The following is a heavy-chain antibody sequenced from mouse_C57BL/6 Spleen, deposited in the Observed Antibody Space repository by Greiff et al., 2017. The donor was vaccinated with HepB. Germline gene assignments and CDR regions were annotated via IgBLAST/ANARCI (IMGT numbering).Heavy chain of an antibody. CDR3: ATVTTRAFDY. Sequence: EVKLVESGGGLVKPGGSLKLSCAASGFTFSSYAMSWVRQTPEKRLEWVATISDGGSYTYYPDNVKGRFTISRDNAKNNLYLQMSHLKSEDTAMYYCATVTTRAFDYWGQVTTLTVSS. CDR2: ISDGGSYT. J-gene: IGHJ2*01. V-gene: IGHV5-4*03. CDR1: GFTFSSYA. D-gene: IGHD2-2*01.